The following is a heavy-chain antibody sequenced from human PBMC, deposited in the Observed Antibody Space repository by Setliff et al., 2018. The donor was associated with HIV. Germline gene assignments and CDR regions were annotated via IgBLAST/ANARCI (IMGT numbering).Heavy chain of an antibody. CDR3: ARDLGGLRRYFDY. J-gene: IGHJ4*02. V-gene: IGHV4-61*01. CDR1: GDSLSSGSSY. CDR2: VYYSGRT. Sequence: KTSETLSLTCTVSGDSLSSGSSYWTWIRQHPGKGLEWIGYVYYSGRTNYNPSLKSRVTISVDTSKNQFSPKLSSVTAADTAMYYCARDLGGLRRYFDYWGQGTLVTVSS. D-gene: IGHD2-15*01.